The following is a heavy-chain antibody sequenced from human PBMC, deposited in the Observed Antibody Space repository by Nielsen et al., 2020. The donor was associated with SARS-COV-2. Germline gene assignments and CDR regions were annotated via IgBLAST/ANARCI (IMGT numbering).Heavy chain of an antibody. CDR2: ISSSSSYT. CDR1: GFTFSDYY. V-gene: IGHV3-11*05. Sequence: GESLKISCAASGFTFSDYYMSWIRQAPGKGLEWVSYISSSSSYTNYADSVKGRFTISRDNAKNSLYLQMNSLRAEDTAVYYCARESTHEQQLVGLGDYWGQGTLVTVSS. CDR3: ARESTHEQQLVGLGDY. D-gene: IGHD6-13*01. J-gene: IGHJ4*02.